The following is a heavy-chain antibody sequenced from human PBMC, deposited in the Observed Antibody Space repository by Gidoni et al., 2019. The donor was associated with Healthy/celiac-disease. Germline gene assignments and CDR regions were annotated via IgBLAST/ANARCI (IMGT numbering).Heavy chain of an antibody. V-gene: IGHV4-30-4*01. Sequence: QVQLQESGPGLVKPSQTLSLTCTVSGGSISSGDYYWSWIRQPPGKGLEWIGYIYYSGSTYYNPSLKSRVTISVDTSKNQFSLKLSSVTAADTAVYYCARDPRRDGYMGSIDYWGQGTLVTVSS. D-gene: IGHD5-12*01. CDR3: ARDPRRDGYMGSIDY. CDR2: IYYSGST. CDR1: GGSISSGDYY. J-gene: IGHJ4*02.